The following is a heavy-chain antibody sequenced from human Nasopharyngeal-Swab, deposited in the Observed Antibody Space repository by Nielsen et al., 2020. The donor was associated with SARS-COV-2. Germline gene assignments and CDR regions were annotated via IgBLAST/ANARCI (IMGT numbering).Heavy chain of an antibody. J-gene: IGHJ4*02. CDR1: GYIFTSYW. CDR2: IYPADSDS. D-gene: IGHD1-26*01. V-gene: IGHV5-51*01. Sequence: GESLKISCKGSGYIFTSYWIGWVRQMPGKGLEWMGIIYPADSDSRYSLSFQGQVSISVDKSISTAYLQWNTLKASDTAIYYCARRAFSASYFYFDYWGPGTLVTVSS. CDR3: ARRAFSASYFYFDY.